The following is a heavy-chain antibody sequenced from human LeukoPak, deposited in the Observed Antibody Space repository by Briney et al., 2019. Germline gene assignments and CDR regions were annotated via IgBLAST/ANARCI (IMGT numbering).Heavy chain of an antibody. D-gene: IGHD4-23*01. Sequence: GGSLRLSCAASGFTFSSYAMSWVRQAPGKGLEWVSAISGSGGSTYYADSVKGRFTISRDNSKNTLYLQTNSLRAEDTAVCYCAKPPMVVIRTTYYYYYMDVWGKGTTVTVSS. CDR1: GFTFSSYA. V-gene: IGHV3-23*01. CDR2: ISGSGGST. J-gene: IGHJ6*03. CDR3: AKPPMVVIRTTYYYYYMDV.